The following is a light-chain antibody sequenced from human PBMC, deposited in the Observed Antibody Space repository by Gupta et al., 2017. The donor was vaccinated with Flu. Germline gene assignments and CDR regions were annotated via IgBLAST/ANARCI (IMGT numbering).Light chain of an antibody. J-gene: IGLJ2*01. Sequence: SYELTQPLSVSVALGQTARITCGGNNIGSKNVHWYQQKPGQAPGLVIYRDSNRPSGIPERFSGSNSGNTATLTISRAEAGDEADYYCQVWDSSVVFGGGTKLTVL. V-gene: IGLV3-9*01. CDR1: NIGSKN. CDR3: QVWDSSVV. CDR2: RDS.